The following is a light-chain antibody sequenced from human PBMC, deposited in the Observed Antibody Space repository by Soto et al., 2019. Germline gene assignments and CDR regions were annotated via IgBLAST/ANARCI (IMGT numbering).Light chain of an antibody. J-gene: IGKJ5*01. Sequence: EIVMTQSPATLSVSPGERATLSCRASQSVGSNLAWYQQKPGQAPRLLIYGTSTRATGIPARFSGSGSGTEFTLTISSLPSEDFAVYYCHQYNNWPSITFGQGTRLEMK. CDR2: GTS. CDR3: HQYNNWPSIT. CDR1: QSVGSN. V-gene: IGKV3-15*01.